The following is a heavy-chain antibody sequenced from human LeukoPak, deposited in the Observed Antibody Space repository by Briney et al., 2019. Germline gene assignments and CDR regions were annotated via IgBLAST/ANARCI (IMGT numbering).Heavy chain of an antibody. D-gene: IGHD1-26*01. J-gene: IGHJ3*02. CDR3: ARGGSPPEALGDTFDI. V-gene: IGHV3-74*01. CDR1: GFTFSSYW. CDR2: IRIEASGT. Sequence: GGSLRLSCAASGFTFSSYWMHWVRQAPGKGLVWVSGIRIEASGTRYADSVKGRFSISRVNAKNTLYLQMNSLRAEDTAVYYCARGGSPPEALGDTFDIWGQGTMVTVSS.